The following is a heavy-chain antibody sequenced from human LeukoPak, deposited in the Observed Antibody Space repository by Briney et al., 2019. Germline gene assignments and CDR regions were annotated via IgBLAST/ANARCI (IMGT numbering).Heavy chain of an antibody. D-gene: IGHD2-2*02. V-gene: IGHV4-39*01. J-gene: IGHJ4*02. CDR3: ARHSPIPYYFDY. CDR1: GFTFSIFSIN. CDR2: IYYSGST. Sequence: PGGSLRLSCSASGFTFSIFSINWVRQSPGKGLEWIGSIYYSGSTYYNPSLKSRVTISVDTSKNQSSLKLSSVTAADTAVYYCARHSPIPYYFDYWGQGTLVTVPS.